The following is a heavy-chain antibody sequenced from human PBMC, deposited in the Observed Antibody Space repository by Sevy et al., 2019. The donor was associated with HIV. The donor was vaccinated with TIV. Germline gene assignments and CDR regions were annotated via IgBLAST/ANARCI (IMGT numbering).Heavy chain of an antibody. V-gene: IGHV4-34*01. CDR3: ARHCSSSSCSHAFDI. D-gene: IGHD2-2*01. CDR2: INHSGST. CDR1: GGSFSGYY. J-gene: IGHJ3*02. Sequence: LTASETLSLTCAVYGGSFSGYYWSWIRQPPGKGLEWVGEINHSGSTNYNPSLKSRVTISVDTSNNQFSLKLSSVTAADTAVYYCARHCSSSSCSHAFDIWGQGTMVTVSS.